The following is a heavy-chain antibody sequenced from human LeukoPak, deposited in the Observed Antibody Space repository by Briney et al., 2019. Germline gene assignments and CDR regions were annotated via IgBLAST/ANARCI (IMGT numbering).Heavy chain of an antibody. Sequence: PSETLSLTCTVSGGSISSNTYYWGWIRQPPGKGLEWIGSIYYSGSTFHNPSLKSRATISVDTSKNQFSLKLSSVTAADTAVYYCARGSSNSSSWYVDYWGQGTLVTVSS. D-gene: IGHD6-13*01. CDR3: ARGSSNSSSWYVDY. V-gene: IGHV4-39*01. J-gene: IGHJ4*02. CDR1: GGSISSNTYY. CDR2: IYYSGST.